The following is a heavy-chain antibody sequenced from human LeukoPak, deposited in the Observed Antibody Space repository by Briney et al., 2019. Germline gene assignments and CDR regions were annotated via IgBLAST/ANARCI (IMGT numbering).Heavy chain of an antibody. V-gene: IGHV1-18*01. J-gene: IGHJ4*02. Sequence: ASVKVSCKASGGTFSSYAISWVRQAPRQGLEWMGWISAYNGNTNYAQKLQGRVTMTTDTSTSTAYMELRSLRSDDTAVYYCARDGAIIVATDFDYWGQGTLVTVSS. CDR3: ARDGAIIVATDFDY. D-gene: IGHD5-12*01. CDR1: GGTFSSYA. CDR2: ISAYNGNT.